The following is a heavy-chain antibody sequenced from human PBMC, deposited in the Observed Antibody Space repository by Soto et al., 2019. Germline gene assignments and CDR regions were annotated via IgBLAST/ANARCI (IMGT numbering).Heavy chain of an antibody. D-gene: IGHD1-1*01. CDR1: GFTLSTFW. J-gene: IGHJ4*02. CDR2: IKQDGGVK. Sequence: GGSLRLSCAASGFTLSTFWMNGVRQAPGKGLEWVANIKQDGGVKNYVDSVKGRFTISRDNAKNSLFLQMNSLRAEDTALYYCARGYGSGFEYSGQGTMVTVSS. CDR3: ARGYGSGFEY. V-gene: IGHV3-7*01.